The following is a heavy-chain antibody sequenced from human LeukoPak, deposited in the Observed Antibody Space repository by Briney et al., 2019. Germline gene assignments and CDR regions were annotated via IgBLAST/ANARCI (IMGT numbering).Heavy chain of an antibody. CDR1: GFTFGAHS. D-gene: IGHD2-2*03. V-gene: IGHV3-49*04. CDR2: IRGKAYGGAT. J-gene: IGHJ4*02. CDR3: SVDIGDY. Sequence: AGGSLRLSCTGSGFTFGAHSMAWVRQAPGKGPEWVGFIRGKAYGGATGYTASVKGRFTISRDDSKSIVYLQMNSLKTEDTAVYYCSVDIGDYWGQGTLVTVSS.